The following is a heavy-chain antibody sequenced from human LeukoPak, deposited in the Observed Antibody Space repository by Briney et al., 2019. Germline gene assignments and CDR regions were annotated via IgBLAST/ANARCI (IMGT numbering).Heavy chain of an antibody. CDR1: GFTFDDYG. V-gene: IGHV3-20*04. J-gene: IGHJ4*02. Sequence: GGSLRLSCAVSGFTFDDYGMSWVRQAPGKGLEWVSGINWNGGSTVYVDSVKGRFTISRDNAKNSLHLQMNSLRAEDTALYYCARDISSGWYFDYGGQGTLFTVSS. CDR3: ARDISSGWYFDY. D-gene: IGHD6-19*01. CDR2: INWNGGST.